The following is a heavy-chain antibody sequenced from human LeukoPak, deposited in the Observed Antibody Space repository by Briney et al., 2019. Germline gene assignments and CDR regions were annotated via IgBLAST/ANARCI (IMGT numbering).Heavy chain of an antibody. CDR3: ARAIYGSGLDNWFDP. Sequence: GASVKVSCTASGYTFTSYAMHWVRQAPGQRLEWMGWINAGNGNTKYSQKFQGRVTITRDTSASTAYMELSSLRSEDTAVYYCARAIYGSGLDNWFDPWGQGTLVTVSS. V-gene: IGHV1-3*01. CDR2: INAGNGNT. CDR1: GYTFTSYA. J-gene: IGHJ5*02. D-gene: IGHD3-10*01.